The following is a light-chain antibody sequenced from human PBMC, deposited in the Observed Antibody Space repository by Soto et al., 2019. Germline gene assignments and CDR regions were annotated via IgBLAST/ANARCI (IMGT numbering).Light chain of an antibody. Sequence: QSALTQPPSASSPPGQSVTISCTGTSSDVRGYNYVSWYQQYPGRAPKLMIYEVTKRPSGVPDRFSGSKSGNTASLTVSGLQAEDEADYYCSSYAASNNFYFVFGGGTKVTVL. CDR1: SSDVRGYNY. J-gene: IGLJ3*02. CDR2: EVT. V-gene: IGLV2-8*02. CDR3: SSYAASNNFYFV.